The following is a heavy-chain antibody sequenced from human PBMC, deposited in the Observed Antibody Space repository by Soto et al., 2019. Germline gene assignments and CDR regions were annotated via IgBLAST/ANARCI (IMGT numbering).Heavy chain of an antibody. CDR1: GFTFSNAW. J-gene: IGHJ3*02. D-gene: IGHD3-22*01. CDR2: IKSKTDGGTT. Sequence: GGSLRLSCAASGFTFSNAWMNWVRQAPGKGLEWVGRIKSKTDGGTTDYAAPVKGRFTISRDDSKNTLYLQMNSLKTEDTAVYYCTTDGAVLEGYYDSSGPIWGQGTMVTVSS. CDR3: TTDGAVLEGYYDSSGPI. V-gene: IGHV3-15*07.